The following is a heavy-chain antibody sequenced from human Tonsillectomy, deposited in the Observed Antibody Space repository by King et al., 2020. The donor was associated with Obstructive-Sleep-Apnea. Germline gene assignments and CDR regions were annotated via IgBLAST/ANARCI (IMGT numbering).Heavy chain of an antibody. Sequence: VQLVESGGVVVQPGGSLRLSCAASGFTFDDYTMHWVRQPPGKGLEWVSLISWDGGDTYYADSVKGRFIISRDNNKNSLYLQMNSLRTEDTALYYCARGFGGSYSLDNWGKGPLVTFSS. D-gene: IGHD1-26*01. V-gene: IGHV3-43*01. CDR2: ISWDGGDT. CDR1: GFTFDDYT. J-gene: IGHJ4*02. CDR3: ARGFGGSYSLDN.